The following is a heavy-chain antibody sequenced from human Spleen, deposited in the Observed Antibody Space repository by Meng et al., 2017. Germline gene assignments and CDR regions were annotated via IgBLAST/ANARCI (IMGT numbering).Heavy chain of an antibody. CDR3: ARVSEYYDILTGYPDAFDI. V-gene: IGHV3-7*01. D-gene: IGHD3-9*01. Sequence: GASLKISCAASGFTFSSYWMGWVRQAPGKGLEWVANIKQDGSEKYYVDAVKGRFTISRDNAKNSLYLQMNSLRAEDTAVYYCARVSEYYDILTGYPDAFDIWGQGTMVTVSS. CDR1: GFTFSSYW. J-gene: IGHJ3*02. CDR2: IKQDGSEK.